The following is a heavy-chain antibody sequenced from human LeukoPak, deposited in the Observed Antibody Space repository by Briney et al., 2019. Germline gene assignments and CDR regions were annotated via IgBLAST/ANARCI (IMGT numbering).Heavy chain of an antibody. D-gene: IGHD1-26*01. J-gene: IGHJ4*02. CDR1: GGSISSYY. CDR3: PRGEVRRKIAWDEYYFDY. CDR2: IYYSGST. V-gene: IGHV4-59*01. Sequence: SETLSLTCTVSGGSISSYYWSWIRQPPGKGLEWIGYIYYSGSTNYNPSLKSRVTISVDTSKNQFSRKLSAVTAADTAVYYCPRGEVRRKIAWDEYYFDYWGQGTLVPVPP.